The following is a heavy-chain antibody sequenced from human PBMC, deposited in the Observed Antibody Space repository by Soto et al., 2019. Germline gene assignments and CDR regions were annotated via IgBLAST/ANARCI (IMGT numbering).Heavy chain of an antibody. D-gene: IGHD3-16*02. CDR3: AGRNSLASVSLNFRELSNYKWIDP. V-gene: IGHV4-39*01. CDR2: IYYIGST. Sequence: SETLSLTCTVSGGSISSSSYYWGWFRQPPGKGLEWIGSIYYIGSTYYNPSLKSRVTISVDTSNNQFSLNLNSVTASDTAVYYCAGRNSLASVSLNFRELSNYKWIDPWGPGTLVTVSS. CDR1: GGSISSSSYY. J-gene: IGHJ5*02.